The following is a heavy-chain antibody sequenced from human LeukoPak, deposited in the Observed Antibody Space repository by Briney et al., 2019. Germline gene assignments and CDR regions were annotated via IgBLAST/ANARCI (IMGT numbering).Heavy chain of an antibody. CDR3: ARDRAVRYFDY. CDR1: GFTFTNHG. Sequence: GSLSLSCAASGFTFTNHGMHWVRQAPGKGLEWVALIWYDGTKKYYADSVKGRLTISRDNSKNTLYLEMNSLRAEDTAVYYCARDRAVRYFDYWGQGTLVTVSS. D-gene: IGHD3-16*02. CDR2: IWYDGTKK. J-gene: IGHJ4*02. V-gene: IGHV3-33*01.